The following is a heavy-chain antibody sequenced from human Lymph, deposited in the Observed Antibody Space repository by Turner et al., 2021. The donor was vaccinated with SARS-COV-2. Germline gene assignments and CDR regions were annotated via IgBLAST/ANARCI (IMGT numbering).Heavy chain of an antibody. J-gene: IGHJ4*02. CDR1: KFTFDDYA. D-gene: IGHD6-6*01. Sequence: EVQLVESGGGWVQPGRSLRLSCEASKFTFDDYAMHWVRQAPGKGLEWVSGISWNSGSIGYADSVKGRFTISRYNAKNSLYLQLNSLRAEDTALYYCAKDRGGEQLVRLFDYWGQGTLVTVSS. V-gene: IGHV3-9*01. CDR2: ISWNSGSI. CDR3: AKDRGGEQLVRLFDY.